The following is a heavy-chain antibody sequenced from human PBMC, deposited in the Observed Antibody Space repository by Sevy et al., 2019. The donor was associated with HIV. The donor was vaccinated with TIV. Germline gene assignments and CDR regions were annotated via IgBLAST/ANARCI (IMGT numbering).Heavy chain of an antibody. CDR2: VRSRGGST. CDR1: GFSFSGYA. CDR3: AKQGLGIGFPYFDY. V-gene: IGHV3-23*01. D-gene: IGHD4-17*01. Sequence: GGSLRLSCAASGFSFSGYAMSWVRQAPGKGLEWVSGVRSRGGSTFYADSVKGRFTISRDNSKNTLYLQMNSLRAEDTAIYYCAKQGLGIGFPYFDYWGQGTLVTVSS. J-gene: IGHJ4*02.